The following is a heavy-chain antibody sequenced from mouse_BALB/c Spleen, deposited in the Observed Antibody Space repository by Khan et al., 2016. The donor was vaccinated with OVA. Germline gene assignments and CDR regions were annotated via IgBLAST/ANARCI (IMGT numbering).Heavy chain of an antibody. V-gene: IGHV3-2*02. Sequence: VQLVESGPGLVKPSQSLSLTCTVTGYSITSDYAWNWIRQFPGNKLEWMGYISSTGGTSYNPSLKSRISITRDTSKNQFFLQLKSVTAEDTATYYCARSLYYSYGYVLDCWGRGTLVTVSS. CDR2: ISSTGGT. CDR3: ARSLYYSYGYVLDC. D-gene: IGHD2-14*01. CDR1: GYSITSDYA. J-gene: IGHJ4*01.